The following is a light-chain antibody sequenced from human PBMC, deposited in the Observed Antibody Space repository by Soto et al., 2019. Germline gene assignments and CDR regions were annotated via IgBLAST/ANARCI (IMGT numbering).Light chain of an antibody. CDR1: QTVLDSSNNKDC. J-gene: IGKJ1*01. CDR2: WAS. CDR3: QQYGSSPPWT. Sequence: DIVMTQSPDSLAVSLGERATITCKSSQTVLDSSNNKDCLSWYQQKPGQPPKLLLYWASTREFGVPDRFSGSGSGTDFTLTISSLQTEDVAVYYCQQYGSSPPWTFGQGTRVEIK. V-gene: IGKV4-1*01.